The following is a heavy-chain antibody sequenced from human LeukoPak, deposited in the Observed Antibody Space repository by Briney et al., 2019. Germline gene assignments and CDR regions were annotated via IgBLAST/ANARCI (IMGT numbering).Heavy chain of an antibody. D-gene: IGHD5-12*01. J-gene: IGHJ6*03. CDR1: GYTFTSYY. CDR3: ARRGYGVVSDMDV. Sequence: ASVKVSCKASGYTFTSYYMHWVRQAPGQGLERMGIINPSGGSTSYAQKFQGRVTMTRDTSTSTVYMELSSLRSEDTAVYYCARRGYGVVSDMDVWGKGTTVTVSS. CDR2: INPSGGST. V-gene: IGHV1-46*01.